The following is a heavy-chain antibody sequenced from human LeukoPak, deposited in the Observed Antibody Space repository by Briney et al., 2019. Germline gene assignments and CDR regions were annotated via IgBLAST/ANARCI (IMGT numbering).Heavy chain of an antibody. J-gene: IGHJ6*03. CDR3: ARDGSTSYYYYYYYMDV. CDR1: AFSLNAYN. Sequence: PGGSLRLSCAASAFSLNAYNMNWVRQAPGKGLEWVAVISYDGSNKYYADSVKGRFTTSRDYSKNSLYLQMNSLRAEDTAVYYCARDGSTSYYYYYYYMDVWGKGTTVTVSS. CDR2: ISYDGSNK. D-gene: IGHD2-2*01. V-gene: IGHV3-30-3*01.